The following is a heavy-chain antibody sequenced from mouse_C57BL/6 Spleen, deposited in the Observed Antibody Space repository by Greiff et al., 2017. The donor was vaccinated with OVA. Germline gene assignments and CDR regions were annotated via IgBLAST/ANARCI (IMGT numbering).Heavy chain of an antibody. CDR3: ARGDYDYDALMDY. Sequence: VQLQQPGAELVKPGASVKLSCKASGYTFTSYWMHWVKQRPGQGLEWIGMIHPNSGSTNYNEKFKSKATLTVDKSSSTAYMQLSSLTSEDSAVYYCARGDYDYDALMDYWGQGTSVTVSS. J-gene: IGHJ4*01. CDR2: IHPNSGST. CDR1: GYTFTSYW. D-gene: IGHD2-4*01. V-gene: IGHV1-64*01.